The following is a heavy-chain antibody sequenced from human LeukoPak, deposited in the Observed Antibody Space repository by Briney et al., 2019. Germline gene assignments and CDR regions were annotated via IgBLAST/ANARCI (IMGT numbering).Heavy chain of an antibody. CDR3: AKAAVPGTKYYIDY. CDR2: ISGSGSST. Sequence: GGSLRLSCAASGFTFSSYAVNWVRQAPGKGLEWVSAISGSGSSTYYADSVKGRFTISRDSSKNTAHLQMNTLRAEDTAVYYCAKAAVPGTKYYIDYWGQGTLVTVSS. D-gene: IGHD2-8*01. J-gene: IGHJ4*02. CDR1: GFTFSSYA. V-gene: IGHV3-23*01.